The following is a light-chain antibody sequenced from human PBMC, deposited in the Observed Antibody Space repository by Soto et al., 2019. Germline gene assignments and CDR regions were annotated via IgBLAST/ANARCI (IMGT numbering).Light chain of an antibody. J-gene: IGKJ3*01. CDR2: AAS. V-gene: IGKV1-8*01. CDR3: QQSYSTPRT. Sequence: AIRMTQSPSSFSASTGDRVSITCRATQDIGTYLAWYQQIPGKAPKLLIYAASSLQSGVPSRFSGSGSGTDFTLTISSLQPEDFATYYCQQSYSTPRTFGPGTKVDIK. CDR1: QDIGTY.